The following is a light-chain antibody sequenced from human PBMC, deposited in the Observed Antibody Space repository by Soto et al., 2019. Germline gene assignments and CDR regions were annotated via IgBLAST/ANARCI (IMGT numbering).Light chain of an antibody. J-gene: IGKJ3*01. V-gene: IGKV1-27*01. CDR2: AAS. CDR3: QQYKSASFT. CDR1: QGIRNY. Sequence: DIQMTQSPSSLSASVGDRVTITCRASQGIRNYLAWYQQKPGQVPKLLIYAASTLQPGVPSRFSGGGSGTDFTLTISNLQPEDVATYYCQQYKSASFTFDPGTKVDIK.